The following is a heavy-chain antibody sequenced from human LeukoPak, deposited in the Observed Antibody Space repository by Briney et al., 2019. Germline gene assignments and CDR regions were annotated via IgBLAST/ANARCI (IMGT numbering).Heavy chain of an antibody. V-gene: IGHV4-39*01. J-gene: IGHJ6*02. CDR3: ASRGYCSSTSCYLPYGMDV. CDR2: IYYSGST. Sequence: PSETLSLTCTVYGGSISSSSYYWGWIRQPPGKGLEWIGSIYYSGSTYYNPSLKSRVTISVDTSKTQFSLKLSSVTAADTAVYYCASRGYCSSTSCYLPYGMDVWGQGTTVTVSS. CDR1: GGSISSSSYY. D-gene: IGHD2-2*01.